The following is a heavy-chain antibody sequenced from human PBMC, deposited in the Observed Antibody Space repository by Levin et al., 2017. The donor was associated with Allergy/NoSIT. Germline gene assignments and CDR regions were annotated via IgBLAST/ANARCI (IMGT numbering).Heavy chain of an antibody. V-gene: IGHV3-15*01. CDR1: GLPFSSVW. CDR2: IKLVTDGGTT. Sequence: LSLTCAVSGLPFSSVWMTWVRQAPGKGLEWIGRIKLVTDGGTTDYAAPVRGRFTISRDDSRNTLYLQMNSLKTDDTGLYYCATGDCGGGSCHAFDFWGQGTMVTVSS. J-gene: IGHJ3*01. CDR3: ATGDCGGGSCHAFDF. D-gene: IGHD2-15*01.